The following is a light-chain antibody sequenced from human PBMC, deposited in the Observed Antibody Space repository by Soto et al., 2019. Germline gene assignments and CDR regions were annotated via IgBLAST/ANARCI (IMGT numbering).Light chain of an antibody. CDR3: QQYDNLRPT. Sequence: DLQMTQSPSSLSASVGDRVTITCQASQDISNYLNWYQQKPGKAPKPLIYDASNLETGVPSRFSGSGSGTDFTFTISSLQPEDIATYYCQQYDNLRPTFGQGTKLEIK. J-gene: IGKJ2*01. V-gene: IGKV1-33*01. CDR1: QDISNY. CDR2: DAS.